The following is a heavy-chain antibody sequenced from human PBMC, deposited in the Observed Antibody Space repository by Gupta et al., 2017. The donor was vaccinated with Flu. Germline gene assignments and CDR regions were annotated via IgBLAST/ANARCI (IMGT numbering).Heavy chain of an antibody. CDR1: GFGFSSAY. CDR2: RKSEIDGGAA. D-gene: IGHD3-10*01. CDR3: TTDSSGGITVDI. J-gene: IGHJ3*02. Sequence: ELQLVESGGGLVKPGGSLRLSCAASGFGFSSAYMNWVRQAPGKGLEWVGRRKSEIDGGAADYAAPVKGRFTIARDDSKNTLFLQMNSLRTEDTAVYFCTTDSSGGITVDIWGQGTVVTV. V-gene: IGHV3-15*01.